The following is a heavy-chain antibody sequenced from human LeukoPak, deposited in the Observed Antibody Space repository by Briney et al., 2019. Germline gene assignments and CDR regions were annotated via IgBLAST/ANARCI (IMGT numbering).Heavy chain of an antibody. V-gene: IGHV3-30*03. CDR1: GFTFSSYG. D-gene: IGHD3-9*01. Sequence: PGGSLRLSCAASGFTFSSYGMHWVRQAPGKGLEWVAVISYDGSNKYYADSVKGRFTISRDNAKNSLYLQMNSLRAEDTAVYYCARVFAMYGMDVWGQGTTVTVSS. J-gene: IGHJ6*02. CDR3: ARVFAMYGMDV. CDR2: ISYDGSNK.